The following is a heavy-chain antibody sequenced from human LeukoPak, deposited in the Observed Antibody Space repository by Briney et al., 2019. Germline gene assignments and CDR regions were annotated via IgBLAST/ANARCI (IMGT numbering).Heavy chain of an antibody. J-gene: IGHJ4*02. D-gene: IGHD3-10*01. Sequence: ASVKVSCKASGYTFTSYAMNWVRQAPGQGLEWMGWIKTNTGNPTYAQGFTGRFVFSLDTSVSTAYLQINSLKAEDTAVYYCARRGWEYYYGSGSYYYYYFDYWGQGTLVSVSS. CDR2: IKTNTGNP. V-gene: IGHV7-4-1*02. CDR1: GYTFTSYA. CDR3: ARRGWEYYYGSGSYYYYYFDY.